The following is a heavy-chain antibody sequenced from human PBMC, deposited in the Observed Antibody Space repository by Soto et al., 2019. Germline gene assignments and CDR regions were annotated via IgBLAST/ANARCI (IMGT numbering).Heavy chain of an antibody. CDR2: IYHSGST. CDR1: GGSISSSNW. CDR3: ASVRGGYYYAMDV. D-gene: IGHD3-10*02. J-gene: IGHJ6*02. V-gene: IGHV4-4*02. Sequence: QVQLQESGPGLVKPSGTLSLTCAVSGGSISSSNWWSWVRQPPGKGLEWIGEIYHSGSTNYNPSLKSRVTTSVDKSQNQFSLKMSSVTAADTAVYYCASVRGGYYYAMDVWGQGTTVTVSS.